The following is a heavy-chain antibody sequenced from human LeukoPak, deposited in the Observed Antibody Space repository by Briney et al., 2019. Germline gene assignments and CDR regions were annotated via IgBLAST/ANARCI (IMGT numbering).Heavy chain of an antibody. CDR1: GFTFSSYE. V-gene: IGHV3-48*03. J-gene: IGHJ4*02. Sequence: PGGSLRLSCAASGFTFSSYEMNWVRQAPGKGLEWVSYISSSGSTIYYADSVKGRFTISRDNAKNSLYLQMNSLRVEDTALYYCAKARGKLLWFGEFDFDYWGQGTLVTVSS. CDR3: AKARGKLLWFGEFDFDY. D-gene: IGHD3-10*01. CDR2: ISSSGSTI.